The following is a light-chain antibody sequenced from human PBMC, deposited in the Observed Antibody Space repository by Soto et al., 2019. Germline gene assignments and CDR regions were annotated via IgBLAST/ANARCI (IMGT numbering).Light chain of an antibody. CDR3: SSFKSSMPNV. J-gene: IGLJ1*01. CDR2: DVT. Sequence: QSVLTQPASVSGSPGQSITISCTGTSSDVGGYNSVSWYQQHPGKAPKLILYDVTDRPSGVSYRFSGSKSGNTASLTISGLQAADEADYFCSSFKSSMPNVFGSGTKLAVL. V-gene: IGLV2-14*01. CDR1: SSDVGGYNS.